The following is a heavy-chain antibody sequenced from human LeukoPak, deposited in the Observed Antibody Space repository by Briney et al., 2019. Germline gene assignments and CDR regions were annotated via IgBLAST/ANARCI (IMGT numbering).Heavy chain of an antibody. CDR2: ISPNSGGT. Sequence: ASVKVSCKASGYTFTAYYMHWVRQAPGQGLEWMGWISPNSGGTNYAQKFQGRVTMTRDTSISTAYMELSRLISDDTAVYFCAREDDCSGGSCYPYYFDYWGQGTLVTVSS. D-gene: IGHD2-15*01. V-gene: IGHV1-2*02. J-gene: IGHJ4*02. CDR1: GYTFTAYY. CDR3: AREDDCSGGSCYPYYFDY.